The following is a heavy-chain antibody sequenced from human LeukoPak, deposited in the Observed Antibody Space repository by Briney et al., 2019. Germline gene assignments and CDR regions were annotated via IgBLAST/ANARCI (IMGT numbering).Heavy chain of an antibody. CDR1: GYTLTELS. V-gene: IGHV1-69*06. CDR3: ARGNGGWLNYYYYYMDV. CDR2: IIPIFGTA. D-gene: IGHD6-19*01. Sequence: SVTVSCKVSGYTLTELSMHWVRQAPGQGLEWMGGIIPIFGTANYAQKFQGRVTITADKSTSTAYMELSSLRSEDTAVYYCARGNGGWLNYYYYYMDVWGKGTTVTVSS. J-gene: IGHJ6*03.